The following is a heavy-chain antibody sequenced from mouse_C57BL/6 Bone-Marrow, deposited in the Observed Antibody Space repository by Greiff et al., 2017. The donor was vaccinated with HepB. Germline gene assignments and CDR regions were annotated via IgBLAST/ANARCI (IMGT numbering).Heavy chain of an antibody. CDR2: IDPEDGDT. Sequence: VQLKQSGAELVRPGASVKLSCTASGFNIKDYYMHWVKQRPEQGLEWIGRIDPEDGDTEYAPKFQGKATMPADTSSNTAYLRHSSLTSEDTAVYYCTSFPPLAGSSYDYWGPGATLPVSS. CDR3: TSFPPLAGSSYDY. CDR1: GFNIKDYY. D-gene: IGHD1-1*01. V-gene: IGHV14-1*01. J-gene: IGHJ2*01.